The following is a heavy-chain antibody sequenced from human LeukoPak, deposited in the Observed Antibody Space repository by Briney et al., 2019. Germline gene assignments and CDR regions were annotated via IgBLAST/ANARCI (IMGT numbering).Heavy chain of an antibody. J-gene: IGHJ4*02. CDR3: AKDQGSGSYYNLPDY. CDR2: IGISGVTT. D-gene: IGHD3-10*01. V-gene: IGHV3-23*01. Sequence: PGGSLRLSCAASGFTFSTYCMSWVRQAPGKGLEWVSGIGISGVTTYYADSVKGRFTISRDNSKNTLYLQMNSLRAEDTAFYYCAKDQGSGSYYNLPDYWGQGTLVTVSS. CDR1: GFTFSTYC.